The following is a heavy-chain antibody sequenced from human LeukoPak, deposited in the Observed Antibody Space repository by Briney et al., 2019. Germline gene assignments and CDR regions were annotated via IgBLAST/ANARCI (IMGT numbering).Heavy chain of an antibody. Sequence: GGSLRLSCAASGFTFSSYAMHWVRQTPGKGLEWVSVIFSGGSTYYADSVKGRFTISRDNSKNTLYLQMNSLRAEDTAVYYCARDGVQLWFGGQGTLVTVSS. D-gene: IGHD5-18*01. J-gene: IGHJ4*02. CDR2: IFSGGST. CDR1: GFTFSSYA. CDR3: ARDGVQLWF. V-gene: IGHV3-66*01.